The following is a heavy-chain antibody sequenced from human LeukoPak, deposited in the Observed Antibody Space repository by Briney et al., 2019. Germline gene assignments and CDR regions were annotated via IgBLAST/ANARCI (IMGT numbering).Heavy chain of an antibody. CDR2: IYHSGST. V-gene: IGHV4-38-2*01. CDR1: GYSISSGYY. D-gene: IGHD3-10*01. CDR3: AGLWFGELLLLDF. Sequence: SETLSLTCAVSGYSISSGYYWGWIRQPPGKGLEWIGSIYHSGSTHYNPSLKSRVTISVDTSKNQFSLKLSSVTAADTAVYYCAGLWFGELLLLDFWGQGTLVTVSS. J-gene: IGHJ4*02.